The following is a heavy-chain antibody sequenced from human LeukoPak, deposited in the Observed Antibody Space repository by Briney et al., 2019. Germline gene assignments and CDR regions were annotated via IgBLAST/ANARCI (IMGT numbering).Heavy chain of an antibody. CDR1: GGSINSYY. J-gene: IGHJ4*02. D-gene: IGHD1-26*01. CDR3: ARAGYTISYYSLDY. CDR2: IYTTGST. V-gene: IGHV4-4*07. Sequence: SETLALTCTVSGGSINSYYWGWIRQPAGKGLEWIGRIYTTGSTNYNPSLKSRVTISVDTSKNQFSLKLTSVTAADTGMYYCARAGYTISYYSLDYWGQGALVTVSS.